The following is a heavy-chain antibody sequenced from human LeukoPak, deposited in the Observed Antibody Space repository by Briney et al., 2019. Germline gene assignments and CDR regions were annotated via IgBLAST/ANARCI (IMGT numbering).Heavy chain of an antibody. CDR3: ARWDDYYDSSGSDAFDI. V-gene: IGHV3-48*02. D-gene: IGHD3-22*01. J-gene: IGHJ3*02. Sequence: PGGSPRLSCAASGFTFSSYSMNWVRQAPGKGLEWVSYISSSSSTIYYADSVKGRFTISRDNAKNSLYLQMNSLRDEDTAVYYCARWDDYYDSSGSDAFDIWGQGTMVTVSS. CDR1: GFTFSSYS. CDR2: ISSSSSTI.